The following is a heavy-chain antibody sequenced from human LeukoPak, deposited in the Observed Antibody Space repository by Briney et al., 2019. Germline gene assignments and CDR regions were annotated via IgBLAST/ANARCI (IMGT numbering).Heavy chain of an antibody. Sequence: PSETLSHTRTVSLGSLISYNWSWVRQPPGKGLEWVWYIYHRGSTNYNPSLKSRVTISVDTSKNQFSLKLSSVSAADTAVYYCSRSRTVGARLDYWGQGTLVTVSS. CDR3: SRSRTVGARLDY. J-gene: IGHJ4*02. CDR1: LGSLISYN. CDR2: IYHRGST. D-gene: IGHD1-26*01. V-gene: IGHV4-59*01.